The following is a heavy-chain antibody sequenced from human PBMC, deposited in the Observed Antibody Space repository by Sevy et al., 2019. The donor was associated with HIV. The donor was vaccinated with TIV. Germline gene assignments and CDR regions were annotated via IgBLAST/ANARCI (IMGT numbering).Heavy chain of an antibody. D-gene: IGHD4-4*01. CDR3: ARTTVTTLSSARNNWFDP. Sequence: SETLSRTCTVSGDSINNGDDYWSWIRQHPGKGLEWIGKIYYTGTTYYNPSLKSRLRISVERSENTLSLSLRSVTAADTAVYYVARTTVTTLSSARNNWFDPRGQGTLVTVSS. J-gene: IGHJ5*02. CDR1: GDSINNGDDY. CDR2: IYYTGTT. V-gene: IGHV4-31*03.